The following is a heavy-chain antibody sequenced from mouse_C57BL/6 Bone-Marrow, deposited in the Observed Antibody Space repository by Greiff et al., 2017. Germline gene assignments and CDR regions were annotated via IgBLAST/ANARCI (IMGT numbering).Heavy chain of an antibody. J-gene: IGHJ2*01. Sequence: QVQLQQPGAELVKPGASVKLSCKASGYTFTSYWMHWVKQRPGQGLEWIGMIHPNSGSTNYNEKFKSKAALTVDKSSSKASMKLSSLTSEDSAVYYYSRSYLYGTPFGYWGQGTTLTVSS. D-gene: IGHD1-1*01. V-gene: IGHV1-64*01. CDR3: SRSYLYGTPFGY. CDR2: IHPNSGST. CDR1: GYTFTSYW.